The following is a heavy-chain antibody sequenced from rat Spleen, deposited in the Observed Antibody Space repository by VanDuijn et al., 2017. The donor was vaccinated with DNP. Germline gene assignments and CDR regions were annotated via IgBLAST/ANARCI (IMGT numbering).Heavy chain of an antibody. CDR2: INKDSSAI. J-gene: IGHJ2*01. CDR3: ARGPNYGGYADYFDY. Sequence: EVKLVESGGGLVQPGRSLKLSCEASGFNFNDYWMGWVRQAPGKGLEWIGQINKDSSAIAYIPSLKDKFTISRDNDQNTLHLQMSNLGSEDTAFYYCARGPNYGGYADYFDYWGQGVMVTVSS. V-gene: IGHV4-2*01. D-gene: IGHD1-11*01. CDR1: GFNFNDYW.